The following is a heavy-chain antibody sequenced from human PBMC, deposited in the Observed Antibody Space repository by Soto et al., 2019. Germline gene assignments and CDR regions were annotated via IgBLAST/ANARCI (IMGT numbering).Heavy chain of an antibody. Sequence: QVQLVESGGGVVQPGRSLRLSCAASGFTFSSYGMHWVRQAPGKGLEWVAVIWYDGSNKYYADSVKGRFTISRDNSKHTLYLQMNSLRAEDTAVYYCARVHKAYSSGWFPSQAFDYWGQGTLVTVSS. J-gene: IGHJ4*02. V-gene: IGHV3-33*01. D-gene: IGHD6-19*01. CDR1: GFTFSSYG. CDR3: ARVHKAYSSGWFPSQAFDY. CDR2: IWYDGSNK.